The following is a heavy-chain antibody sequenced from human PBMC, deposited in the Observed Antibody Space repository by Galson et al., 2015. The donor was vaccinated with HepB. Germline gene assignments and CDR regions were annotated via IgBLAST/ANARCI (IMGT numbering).Heavy chain of an antibody. CDR3: ARGVDF. Sequence: ETLSLTCAVSGDSFKGYYCTWFRQSPGRGLEWIGEINLSGVTNFNPSLRSRVSMSVDTSKNQVFLTVASVTAADTAVYFCARGVDFWGQGTLVIVSS. V-gene: IGHV4-34*01. CDR1: GDSFKGYY. J-gene: IGHJ4*02. CDR2: INLSGVT.